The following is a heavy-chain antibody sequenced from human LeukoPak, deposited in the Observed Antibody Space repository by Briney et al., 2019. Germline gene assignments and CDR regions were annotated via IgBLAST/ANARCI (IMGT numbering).Heavy chain of an antibody. CDR2: IIPILGIA. J-gene: IGHJ3*02. Sequence: GASVKVSCEASGGTFSSYTISWVRQAPGQGLEWMGRIIPILGIANYAQKFQGRVTITADKSTSTAYMELSSLRSEDTAVYYCARVCGDCHVGGAFDIWGQGTMVTVSS. V-gene: IGHV1-69*02. CDR3: ARVCGDCHVGGAFDI. CDR1: GGTFSSYT. D-gene: IGHD2-21*01.